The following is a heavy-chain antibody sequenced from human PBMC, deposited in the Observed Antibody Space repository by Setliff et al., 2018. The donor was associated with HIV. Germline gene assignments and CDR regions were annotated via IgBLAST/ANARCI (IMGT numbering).Heavy chain of an antibody. D-gene: IGHD3-3*01. CDR3: ARDYYNFQDM. CDR2: IYYSGET. V-gene: IGHV4-59*01. Sequence: SETLFLTCTVSGGSINNYFWSWIRQSPGRGLEWIGYIYYSGETNYNPSLKSRVTFSVDTSKNQFSLKLSSVTAADSAVYYCARDYYNFQDMWGQGTMVTVSS. CDR1: GGSINNYF. J-gene: IGHJ3*02.